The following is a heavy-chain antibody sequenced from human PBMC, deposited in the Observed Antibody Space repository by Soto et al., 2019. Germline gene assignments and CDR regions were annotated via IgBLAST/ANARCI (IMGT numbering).Heavy chain of an antibody. V-gene: IGHV4-30-4*01. CDR2: IYDSGSS. CDR1: GGSVSSGDYF. D-gene: IGHD5-12*01. CDR3: AREKGYISGPKNFDS. Sequence: SETLSLTCTVSGGSVSSGDYFWSWIRQPPGKGLEWIGYIYDSGSSYYDPSLKSRVTMSVDTSKNQFSLKLRSVTAADTAMYYCAREKGYISGPKNFDSWGQGTLVTVSS. J-gene: IGHJ4*02.